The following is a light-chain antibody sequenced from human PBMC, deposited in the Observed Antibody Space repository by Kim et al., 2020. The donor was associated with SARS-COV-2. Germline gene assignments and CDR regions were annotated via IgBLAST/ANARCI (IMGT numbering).Light chain of an antibody. V-gene: IGLV2-11*01. J-gene: IGLJ2*01. CDR1: SSDVGGYNY. Sequence: QSALTQPRSVSGSPGQSVTISCTGTSSDVGGYNYVSWYHQHPGKAPKLMIYDVNKRPSGVPDRFSGSKSGNTASLTISGLQADDEADYYCCSYAGTYLVISGGGTQLTVL. CDR2: DVN. CDR3: CSYAGTYLVI.